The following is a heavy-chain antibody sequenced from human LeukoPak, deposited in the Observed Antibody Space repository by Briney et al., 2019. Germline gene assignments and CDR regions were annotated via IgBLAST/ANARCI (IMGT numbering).Heavy chain of an antibody. CDR3: ARGVVSGDYYFDY. D-gene: IGHD3-10*01. J-gene: IGHJ4*02. CDR1: GGSISSGGYY. V-gene: IGHV4-31*03. Sequence: SQTLSLTCTVSGGSISSGGYYWSWIRQHPGKGLEWIGYVYYSGNTYYNPSLKSRVTISADTSKNQFSLKLSSVTAADTAVYYCARGVVSGDYYFDYWGQGTLVTVSS. CDR2: VYYSGNT.